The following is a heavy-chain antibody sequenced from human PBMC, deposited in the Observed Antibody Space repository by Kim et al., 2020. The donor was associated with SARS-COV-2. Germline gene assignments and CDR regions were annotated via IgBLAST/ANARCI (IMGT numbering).Heavy chain of an antibody. Sequence: ASVKVSCKASGYTFTSYGISWVRQAPGQGLEWMGWISAYNGNTNYAQKLQGRVTMTTDTSTSTAYMELRSLRSDDTAVYYCASVLAAAGTPEDGMDVWGQGTTVTVSS. CDR1: GYTFTSYG. CDR2: ISAYNGNT. V-gene: IGHV1-18*04. CDR3: ASVLAAAGTPEDGMDV. J-gene: IGHJ6*02. D-gene: IGHD6-13*01.